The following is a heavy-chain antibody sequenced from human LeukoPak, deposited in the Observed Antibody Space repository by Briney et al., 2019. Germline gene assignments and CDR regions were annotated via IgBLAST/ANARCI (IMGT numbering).Heavy chain of an antibody. Sequence: SETLSLTXTVSGGSISSSSYYWGWIRQPPGKGLAWIGSIYYSGSTYYNPSLRSRVTISVDTSKNQFSLKLSSVTAADTAMYYCARQYYDILTGRHDAFDIWGQGRMVTVSS. J-gene: IGHJ3*02. CDR2: IYYSGST. CDR3: ARQYYDILTGRHDAFDI. CDR1: GGSISSSSYY. V-gene: IGHV4-39*01. D-gene: IGHD3-9*01.